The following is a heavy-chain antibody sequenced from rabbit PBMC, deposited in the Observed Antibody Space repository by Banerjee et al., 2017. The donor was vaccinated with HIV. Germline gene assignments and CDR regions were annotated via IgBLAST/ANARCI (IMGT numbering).Heavy chain of an antibody. V-gene: IGHV1S7*01. J-gene: IGHJ4*01. CDR1: GFSFSSGYD. CDR2: IYSSSGST. D-gene: IGHD4-1*01. Sequence: QLVESGGGLVTLGGSLTLTCKASGFSFSSGYDMCWVRQAPGKGLEWIGCIYSSSGSTDYASWVNGRFTISLDNAQNTVFLQMTSLTAADTATYFCAGDPWSGWNLWGPGTLVTVS. CDR3: AGDPWSGWNL.